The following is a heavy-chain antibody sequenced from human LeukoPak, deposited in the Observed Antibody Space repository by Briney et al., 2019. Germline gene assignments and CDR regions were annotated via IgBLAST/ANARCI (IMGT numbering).Heavy chain of an antibody. Sequence: SQTLSLTCAISGDSVTSNRVTWNWIRQSPSSGLEWLGRTYYRSKWSNDYEVSVKSRININTDTSKNQFSLQLNSVTPEDTAVYYCARVGTLGVFDYWGQGTLVTVSS. D-gene: IGHD7-27*01. CDR2: TYYRSKWSN. CDR1: GDSVTSNRVT. CDR3: ARVGTLGVFDY. J-gene: IGHJ4*02. V-gene: IGHV6-1*01.